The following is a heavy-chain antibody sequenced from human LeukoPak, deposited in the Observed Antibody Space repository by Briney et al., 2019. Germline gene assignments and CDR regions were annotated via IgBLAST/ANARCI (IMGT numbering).Heavy chain of an antibody. CDR1: GGSISSGDYY. V-gene: IGHV4-30-4*08. J-gene: IGHJ4*02. CDR2: IYYSGST. Sequence: SETLSLTCTVSGGSISSGDYYWSWIRQPPGKGLEWIGYIYYSGSTYYNPSLKSRVTISVDTSKNQFSLKLSSVTAADTAVYYCARGGHYDFWSGYYAPFGYWGQGTLVTVSS. CDR3: ARGGHYDFWSGYYAPFGY. D-gene: IGHD3-3*01.